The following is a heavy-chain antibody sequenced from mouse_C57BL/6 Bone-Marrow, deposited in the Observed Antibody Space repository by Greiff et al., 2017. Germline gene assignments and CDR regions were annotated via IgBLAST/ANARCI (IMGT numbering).Heavy chain of an antibody. D-gene: IGHD1-1*01. CDR3: ARSYYYGSSYSAMDY. V-gene: IGHV1-85*01. Sequence: VQLQQSGPELVKPGASVKLSCKASGYTFTSYDINWVKQRPGQGLEWIGWIYPRDGSTKYNEKFKGKATLTVDTSSSTAYMELHSLTSEDSAVYFCARSYYYGSSYSAMDYWGQGTSVTVSS. J-gene: IGHJ4*01. CDR1: GYTFTSYD. CDR2: IYPRDGST.